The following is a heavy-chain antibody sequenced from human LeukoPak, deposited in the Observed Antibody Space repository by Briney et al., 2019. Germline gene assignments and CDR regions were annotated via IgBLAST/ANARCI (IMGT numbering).Heavy chain of an antibody. CDR1: GYTFTSYG. J-gene: IGHJ4*02. Sequence: GASVKVSCKASGYTFTSYGISWVRQAPGQGLEWMGWISAYNGNTNYAQKLQGRVTMTTDTSTSTAYMELSSLRSEDTAVYYCARGSGIGGFIYYFDYWGQGTLVTVSS. CDR2: ISAYNGNT. D-gene: IGHD2-15*01. CDR3: ARGSGIGGFIYYFDY. V-gene: IGHV1-18*01.